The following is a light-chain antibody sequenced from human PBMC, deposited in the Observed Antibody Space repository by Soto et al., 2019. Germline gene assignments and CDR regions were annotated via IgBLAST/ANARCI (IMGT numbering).Light chain of an antibody. J-gene: IGLJ1*01. V-gene: IGLV2-18*02. Sequence: QSVLTQPPSVSGSPGQSVTISCSGTSSDVGSYSRVSWYQQAPGTAPKVMISEVSNRPSGVPDRFSGSKSGNTASLTISGLQPEAEADYYCYSFTSSNTYVFGTGTKSPS. CDR2: EVS. CDR1: SSDVGSYSR. CDR3: YSFTSSNTYV.